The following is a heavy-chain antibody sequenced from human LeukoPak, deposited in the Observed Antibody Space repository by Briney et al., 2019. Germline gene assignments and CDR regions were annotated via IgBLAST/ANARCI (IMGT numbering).Heavy chain of an antibody. D-gene: IGHD3-22*01. V-gene: IGHV4-61*02. CDR1: GHSISSGEFY. Sequence: SQTLSLTCTVSGHSISSGEFYWSWIRQPAGKGLEWIGGIFSSGITHYNPCPKSRVTISVATSKNQFSLKLSSVTAADTAVYFCARGPDSYDSSGACDIWGQGTMVTVSS. CDR3: ARGPDSYDSSGACDI. J-gene: IGHJ3*02. CDR2: IFSSGIT.